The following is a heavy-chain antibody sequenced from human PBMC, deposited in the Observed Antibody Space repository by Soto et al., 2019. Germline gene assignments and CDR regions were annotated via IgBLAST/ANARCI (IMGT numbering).Heavy chain of an antibody. J-gene: IGHJ6*03. D-gene: IGHD3-3*01. V-gene: IGHV1-8*02. Sequence: ASVKVSCKASGYTFTSYYMHWVRQAPGQGLEWMGRMNPNGGNTGYAQKFQGRVTMTRNTSISTAYMELSSLRSEDTAVYYCARVATIFGVVTSPYYYYYYMDVWGKGTTVTVSS. CDR3: ARVATIFGVVTSPYYYYYYMDV. CDR1: GYTFTSYY. CDR2: MNPNGGNT.